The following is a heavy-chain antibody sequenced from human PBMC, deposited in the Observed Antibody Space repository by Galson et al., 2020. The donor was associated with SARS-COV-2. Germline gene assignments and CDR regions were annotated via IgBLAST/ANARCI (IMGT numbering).Heavy chain of an antibody. Sequence: GGSLRLSCAASGFTFSNYVMHWVRQAPGKGPEWVAVISSDGSNSFYADSLKGRFTISRDNSKSTLYLQMNSLRAEDTAVYYCARGGEWELPYYFDDWGQGTLVTGSS. CDR1: GFTFSNYV. CDR2: ISSDGSNS. D-gene: IGHD1-26*01. J-gene: IGHJ4*02. V-gene: IGHV3-30*04. CDR3: ARGGEWELPYYFDD.